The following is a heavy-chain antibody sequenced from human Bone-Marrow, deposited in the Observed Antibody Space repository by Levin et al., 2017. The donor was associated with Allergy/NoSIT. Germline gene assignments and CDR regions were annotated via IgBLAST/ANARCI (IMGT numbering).Heavy chain of an antibody. D-gene: IGHD3-10*01. V-gene: IGHV3-30*18. CDR3: AKDRGNNYYQYGMDA. Sequence: GESLKISCAASRFSFRNYGMHWVRQAPGKGLEWVAVISYDGNDEYYSDSVKGRFTISRDNSKNTLYLQMNSLRAEDTAVYYCAKDRGNNYYQYGMDAWGQGTTVTVSS. CDR2: ISYDGNDE. J-gene: IGHJ6*02. CDR1: RFSFRNYG.